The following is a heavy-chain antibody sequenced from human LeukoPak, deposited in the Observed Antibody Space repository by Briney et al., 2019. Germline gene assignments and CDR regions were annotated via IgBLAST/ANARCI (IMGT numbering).Heavy chain of an antibody. J-gene: IGHJ6*03. CDR3: ARETSQKGAHYMDV. V-gene: IGHV4-34*01. CDR1: GGSFSGYY. D-gene: IGHD1-26*01. CDR2: INHSGST. Sequence: PSETLSLTCAVYGGSFSGYYWSWIRQPPGKGLEWIGEINHSGSTNYNPSLKSRVTISVDTSKNQFSLKLTSVTVADTAVYYCARETSQKGAHYMDVWGKGTTVTISS.